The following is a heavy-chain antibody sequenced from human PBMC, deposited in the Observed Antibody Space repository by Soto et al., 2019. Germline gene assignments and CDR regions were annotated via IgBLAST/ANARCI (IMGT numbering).Heavy chain of an antibody. D-gene: IGHD3-3*02. J-gene: IGHJ5*02. CDR1: GFTFGGFG. Sequence: GGSLRLSCAASGFTFGGFGMYWFRQAPGKGLEFVSAVDSSGTYTYYEDSVKGRFTISRDNSKNTLYLQMGSLRIEDMAVYYCARSLAGIGQTWLDPWGQGTLVTVSS. CDR2: VDSSGTYT. V-gene: IGHV3-64*02. CDR3: ARSLAGIGQTWLDP.